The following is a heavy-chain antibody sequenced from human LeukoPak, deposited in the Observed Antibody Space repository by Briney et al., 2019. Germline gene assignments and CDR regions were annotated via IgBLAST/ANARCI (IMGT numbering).Heavy chain of an antibody. D-gene: IGHD2-2*02. Sequence: SETLSLTCAVYGGSLSGYYWSWIRQPPGKGLEWIGEINHSGSTNYNPSLKSRVTISVDTSKNQFSLKLSSVTAADTAVYYCARQGGDCSSTSCYIEYYYYYGMDVWGQGTTVTVSS. CDR2: INHSGST. CDR3: ARQGGDCSSTSCYIEYYYYYGMDV. V-gene: IGHV4-34*01. CDR1: GGSLSGYY. J-gene: IGHJ6*02.